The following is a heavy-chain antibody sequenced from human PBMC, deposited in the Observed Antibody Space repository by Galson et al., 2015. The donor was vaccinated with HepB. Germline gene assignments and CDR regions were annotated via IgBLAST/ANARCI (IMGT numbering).Heavy chain of an antibody. D-gene: IGHD1-26*01. V-gene: IGHV1-24*01. CDR3: ATRYSRTYSQPLDN. CDR1: GYSLIDLS. Sequence: SVKVSCKVSGYSLIDLSIHWVRQVPGEGLEWVGGFDSGNGEMIYAQKFQGRVTMAEDTSTVTAYLTLTSLRSEDTALYYCATRYSRTYSQPLDNWGQGTQVIVSS. J-gene: IGHJ4*02. CDR2: FDSGNGEM.